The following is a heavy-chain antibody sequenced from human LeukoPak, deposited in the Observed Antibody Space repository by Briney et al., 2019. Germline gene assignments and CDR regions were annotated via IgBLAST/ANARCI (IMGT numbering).Heavy chain of an antibody. CDR2: IYYSGST. V-gene: IGHV4-39*01. J-gene: IGHJ6*02. Sequence: SETLSLTCTVSGGSISSSSYYWGWIRQPPGKGLEWIGSIYYSGSTYYNPSLKSRVTISVDTSKNQFSLKLSSVTAADTAVYYCARAKRITIFGVPRGYYYYGMDVWGQGTTVTVSS. CDR3: ARAKRITIFGVPRGYYYYGMDV. D-gene: IGHD3-3*01. CDR1: GGSISSSSYY.